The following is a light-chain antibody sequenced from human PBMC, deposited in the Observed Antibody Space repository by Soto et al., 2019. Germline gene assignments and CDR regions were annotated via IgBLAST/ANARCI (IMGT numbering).Light chain of an antibody. CDR2: RNN. V-gene: IGLV1-47*01. J-gene: IGLJ3*02. Sequence: QPVLTQPPSASGTPGQRGTISCSGSSSNIGSNYVYWYQQLPGTAPKLLIYRNNQRPSGVPDRFSGSKSGTSASLAISGLRSEDEADYYCAAWDDSLSGWVFGGGTKVTVL. CDR3: AAWDDSLSGWV. CDR1: SSNIGSNY.